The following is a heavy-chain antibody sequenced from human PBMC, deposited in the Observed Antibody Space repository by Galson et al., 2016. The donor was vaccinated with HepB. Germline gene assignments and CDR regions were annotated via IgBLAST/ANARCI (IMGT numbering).Heavy chain of an antibody. CDR2: ISTSSSPI. CDR3: ARIIKTGTTSHFDY. D-gene: IGHD1-7*01. CDR1: GIPFNTYN. V-gene: IGHV3-21*01. J-gene: IGHJ4*02. Sequence: SLRLSCAASGIPFNTYNMVWVRQAPGKGLEWVSYISTSSSPISYRDSVKGRFTISRDNTKNSLYLQLNSRRAEDTAVYYCARIIKTGTTSHFDYRGQGTLVTVSA.